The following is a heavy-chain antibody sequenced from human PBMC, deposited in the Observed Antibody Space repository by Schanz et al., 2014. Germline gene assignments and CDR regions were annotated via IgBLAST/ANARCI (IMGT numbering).Heavy chain of an antibody. Sequence: QVQLQQWGAGLLKASETLSLTCAVYGGSSSDCYWSWIRQPPGKGLEWIGEINHSGGTNYNPSLKSRVTMSLDPSKNQFSLILTSVTAADTAVYYCELITLDRGVRNDYWGQGTLVSVSS. CDR1: GGSSSDCY. V-gene: IGHV4-34*01. J-gene: IGHJ4*02. CDR3: ELITLDRGVRNDY. D-gene: IGHD3-10*01. CDR2: INHSGGT.